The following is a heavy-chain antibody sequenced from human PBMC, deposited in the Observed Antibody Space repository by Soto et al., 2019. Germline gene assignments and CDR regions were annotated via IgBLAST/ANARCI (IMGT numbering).Heavy chain of an antibody. Sequence: SVKVSCKASGGTFSSYAISWVRQAPGQGLEWMGGIIPIFGTANYAQKFQGRVTITADESTSTAYMELSSLRSEDTAVYYCARDPSYYYDSSGYPASGSDYWGQGTLVTVSS. D-gene: IGHD3-22*01. J-gene: IGHJ4*02. CDR3: ARDPSYYYDSSGYPASGSDY. CDR1: GGTFSSYA. CDR2: IIPIFGTA. V-gene: IGHV1-69*13.